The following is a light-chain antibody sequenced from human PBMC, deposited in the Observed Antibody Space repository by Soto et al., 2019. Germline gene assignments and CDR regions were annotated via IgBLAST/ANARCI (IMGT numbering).Light chain of an antibody. CDR1: QDVSTF. Sequence: DIQLTQSPSLLSASIGDSLNITCRASQDVSTFLAWYQHKPGTAPKLLIYVASTLQSGVPSRFSGSGSGTEFTLTISSLQPEDFATYYCQQLNSYPLSFGGGTKVDIK. CDR2: VAS. J-gene: IGKJ4*01. CDR3: QQLNSYPLS. V-gene: IGKV1-9*01.